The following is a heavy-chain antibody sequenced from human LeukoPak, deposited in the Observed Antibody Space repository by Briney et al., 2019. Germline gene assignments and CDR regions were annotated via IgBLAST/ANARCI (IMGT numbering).Heavy chain of an antibody. V-gene: IGHV3-53*01. CDR3: ARGVEPLAANTLTY. J-gene: IGHJ4*02. Sequence: GGSLRLSCAASGFTVITNDMTWVRQAPGKGLEWVSVLYSDGNTKYADSVQGRFTISRDNSKNTLYLEMNSLSPDDTAIYYCARGVEPLAANTLTYWGQGTLVTVSS. D-gene: IGHD1-14*01. CDR1: GFTVITND. CDR2: LYSDGNT.